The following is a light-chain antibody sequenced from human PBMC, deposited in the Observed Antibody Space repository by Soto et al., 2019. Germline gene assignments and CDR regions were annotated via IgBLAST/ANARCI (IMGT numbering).Light chain of an antibody. J-gene: IGKJ4*01. V-gene: IGKV4-1*01. CDR2: WAS. Sequence: DIVMTQSPDSLAVSLGERATINCKSSQSVLYSSNNKNYLAWYQHKPGQPPKLPIYWASTRESGVPDRFSGSGSGTDFTFTICGLEADDVAICYCQQYYTSSTFGGGTKVEIK. CDR1: QSVLYSSNNKNY. CDR3: QQYYTSST.